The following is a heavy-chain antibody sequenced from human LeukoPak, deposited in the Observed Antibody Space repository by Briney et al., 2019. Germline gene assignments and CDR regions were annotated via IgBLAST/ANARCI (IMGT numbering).Heavy chain of an antibody. J-gene: IGHJ4*02. CDR1: GHTFTGYY. CDR3: ARGASRDGYNAFDY. CDR2: INPNSGGT. Sequence: ASVKVSCKASGHTFTGYYMHWVRQAPGQGLEWMGWINPNSGGTNYAQKFQGRVTMTRDTSISTAYMELSRLRSDDTAVYYCARGASRDGYNAFDYWGQGTLVTVSS. D-gene: IGHD5-24*01. V-gene: IGHV1-2*02.